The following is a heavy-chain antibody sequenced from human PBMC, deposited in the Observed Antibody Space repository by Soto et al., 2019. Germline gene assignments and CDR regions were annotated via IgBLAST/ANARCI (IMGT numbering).Heavy chain of an antibody. CDR3: ASGSKYYDFWSGNNWFDP. V-gene: IGHV1-69*05. J-gene: IGHJ5*02. Sequence: GASVKVSCKASGGTFSSYAISWVRQAPGQGLEWMGGIIPIFGTANYAQKFQGRVTMTRNTSISTAYMELSSLRSEDTAVYYCASGSKYYDFWSGNNWFDPWGQGTLVTVS. CDR2: IIPIFGTA. CDR1: GGTFSSYA. D-gene: IGHD3-3*01.